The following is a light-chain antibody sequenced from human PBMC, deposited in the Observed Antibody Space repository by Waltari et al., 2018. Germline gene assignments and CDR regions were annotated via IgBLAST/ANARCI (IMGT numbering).Light chain of an antibody. V-gene: IGKV3D-11*01. CDR1: QGIGSS. J-gene: IGKJ1*01. CDR3: QHYLRLPLA. CDR2: GAF. Sequence: EIVLTQHPATLSFYPGETATLSCRASQGIGSSLAWYQQRPGQAPRLLIYGAFIRATGIAGRFSGSGSGTDFSLTISRLEPEDFAVYYCQHYLRLPLAFGLGTKVEIK.